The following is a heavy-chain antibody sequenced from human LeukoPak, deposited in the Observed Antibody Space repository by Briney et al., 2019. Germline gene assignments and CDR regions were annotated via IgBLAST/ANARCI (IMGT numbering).Heavy chain of an antibody. J-gene: IGHJ6*03. CDR3: ARVLRYCSGGNCYSGGLGYMDV. CDR1: GFTFSSYD. Sequence: GGSLRLSCAASGFTFSSYDMNWVRQAPGKGLEWVSSISSSSTYTYHADSVKGRFTISRDNAKNSLYLQMNSLRAEDTAVYYCARVLRYCSGGNCYSGGLGYMDVWGKGTTVTISS. D-gene: IGHD2-15*01. V-gene: IGHV3-21*04. CDR2: ISSSSTYT.